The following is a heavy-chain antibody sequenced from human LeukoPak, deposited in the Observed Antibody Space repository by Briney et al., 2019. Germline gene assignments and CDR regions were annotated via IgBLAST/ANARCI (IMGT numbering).Heavy chain of an antibody. Sequence: GESLQISCKGSGYSFTSYWIGWVRQLPGKGLEWMGIIYPGDSDTRYSPSFQGQVTISADKSISTAYLQWSSLKASDTAMYYCARSYDSSGYEYWGQGTLVTVSS. CDR2: IYPGDSDT. CDR1: GYSFTSYW. J-gene: IGHJ4*02. CDR3: ARSYDSSGYEY. V-gene: IGHV5-51*01. D-gene: IGHD3-22*01.